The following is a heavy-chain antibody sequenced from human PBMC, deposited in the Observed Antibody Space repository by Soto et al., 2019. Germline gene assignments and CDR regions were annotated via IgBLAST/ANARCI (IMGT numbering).Heavy chain of an antibody. CDR2: ITSDTNTI. Sequence: EVQLVESGGGLVQPGGSLRLTCVASGFPFSIYSMNWVRQAPGKGLEWSSYITSDTNTIKYADSVKGRFTITRDNAKNFVYLQMNSQRDEDTAGYFCARSVEGHFDNWGQGTVVTVSS. V-gene: IGHV3-48*02. CDR1: GFPFSIYS. D-gene: IGHD6-19*01. CDR3: ARSVEGHFDN. J-gene: IGHJ4*02.